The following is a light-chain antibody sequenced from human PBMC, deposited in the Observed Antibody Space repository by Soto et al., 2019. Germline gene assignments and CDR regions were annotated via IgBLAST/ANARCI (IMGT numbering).Light chain of an antibody. CDR1: QSISNY. J-gene: IGKJ1*01. Sequence: DIQVTQSPSSLSASVEDRVIITCRASQSISNYLNWYQQKPGKAPKLLIYDASSLESGVPSRFSGSGSGTEFTLTISSLQPDDFATYYCQQYNSYSWTFGQGTKVDI. CDR2: DAS. CDR3: QQYNSYSWT. V-gene: IGKV1-5*01.